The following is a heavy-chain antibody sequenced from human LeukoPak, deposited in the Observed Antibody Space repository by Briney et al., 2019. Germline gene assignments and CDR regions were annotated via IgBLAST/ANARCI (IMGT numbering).Heavy chain of an antibody. Sequence: GGSLRLSCAASGFTFNDYAMNWVRQAPGKGLEWVSVISGSGGTTYYADSVKGRFTISRDSSKNTLYLQMNSLRAEDTAVYYCAKVSGGGLYYDGMDVWGQGTTVTVSS. CDR1: GFTFNDYA. CDR3: AKVSGGGLYYDGMDV. J-gene: IGHJ6*02. D-gene: IGHD1-14*01. V-gene: IGHV3-23*01. CDR2: ISGSGGTT.